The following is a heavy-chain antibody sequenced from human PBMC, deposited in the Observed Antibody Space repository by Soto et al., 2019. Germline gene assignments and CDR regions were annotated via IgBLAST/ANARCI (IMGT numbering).Heavy chain of an antibody. Sequence: ASVKVSCKASGYTFTSYDINWVRQATGQGLEWMGWMNPNSGNTGYAQKFQGRVTMTRNTSISTAYMELSSLRSEDTAVYYCARCDNVTVTADIHFVSWGQGTLVTVS. CDR3: ARCDNVTVTADIHFVS. CDR1: GYTFTSYD. J-gene: IGHJ5*01. D-gene: IGHD4-4*01. V-gene: IGHV1-8*01. CDR2: MNPNSGNT.